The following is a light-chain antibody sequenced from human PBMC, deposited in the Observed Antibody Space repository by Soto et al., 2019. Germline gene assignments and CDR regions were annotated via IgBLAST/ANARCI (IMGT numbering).Light chain of an antibody. Sequence: IQMTQSPSSLSASVGDRVTITCRASQSISTYVNWYQQKPGKAPKLLIYASSSLQSGVPSRFSGSGSGTHLTLTINSLQPEDFATYYCQQSFSTPRTFGPGTRVE. CDR2: ASS. CDR3: QQSFSTPRT. V-gene: IGKV1-39*01. CDR1: QSISTY. J-gene: IGKJ1*01.